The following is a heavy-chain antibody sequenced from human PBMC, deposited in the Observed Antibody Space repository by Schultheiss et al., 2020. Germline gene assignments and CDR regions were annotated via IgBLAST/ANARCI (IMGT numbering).Heavy chain of an antibody. CDR1: GFTFNNAW. J-gene: IGHJ6*02. Sequence: GESLKISCAASGFTFNNAWMSWVRQAPGKGLEWVSYISSSSSTIYYADSVKGRFTISRDNAKNSLYLQMNSLRDEDTAVYYCARGSHYYGSGSYYPYYYYYGMDVWGQGTTVTVYS. V-gene: IGHV3-48*02. CDR3: ARGSHYYGSGSYYPYYYYYGMDV. CDR2: ISSSSSTI. D-gene: IGHD3-10*01.